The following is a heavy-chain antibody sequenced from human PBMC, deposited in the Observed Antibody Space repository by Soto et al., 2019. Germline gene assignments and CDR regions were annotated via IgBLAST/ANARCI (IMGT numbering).Heavy chain of an antibody. CDR2: VFPLLAMV. V-gene: IGHV1-69*04. J-gene: IGHJ4*02. CDR1: GGDLRNSG. D-gene: IGHD1-26*01. Sequence: QVHLVQSGAEMKKPGSSVKVSCKVSGGDLRNSGLSWVRQAPGQGLEWMGGVFPLLAMVDYSQKFQGRVTITAEESTNTAYMYLGSLRSEDTAVYYCAKDDGAGFKSWGKGTLVIVSS. CDR3: AKDDGAGFKS.